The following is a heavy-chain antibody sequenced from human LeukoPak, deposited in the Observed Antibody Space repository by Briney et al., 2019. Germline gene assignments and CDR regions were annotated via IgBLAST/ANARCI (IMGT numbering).Heavy chain of an antibody. J-gene: IGHJ5*02. CDR2: INSDGSST. CDR3: ARGVGYCSSTRCDWWFDP. V-gene: IGHV3-74*01. D-gene: IGHD2-2*01. Sequence: GGSLRLSCAASGFTFSSYWMHWVRQAPGKGLVWVSRINSDGSSTSYADSVKGRFTISRDNAKNTLYLQMNSLRAEDTAVYYCARGVGYCSSTRCDWWFDPWGQGTLATVSS. CDR1: GFTFSSYW.